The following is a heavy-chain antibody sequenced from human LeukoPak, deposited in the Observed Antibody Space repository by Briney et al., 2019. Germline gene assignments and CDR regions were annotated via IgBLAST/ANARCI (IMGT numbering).Heavy chain of an antibody. CDR3: ATETIGRHYDY. Sequence: EGSLRLSCAASGFSFSSSGINGVRQAPGKGLEWVSSIGSTGTDRYYADSVKGRFTISRDNAKNSLYLQMNSLRAEDTAVYYCATETIGRHYDYWGQGTLLTVSS. CDR1: GFSFSSSG. V-gene: IGHV3-21*01. CDR2: IGSTGTDR. D-gene: IGHD1-14*01. J-gene: IGHJ4*02.